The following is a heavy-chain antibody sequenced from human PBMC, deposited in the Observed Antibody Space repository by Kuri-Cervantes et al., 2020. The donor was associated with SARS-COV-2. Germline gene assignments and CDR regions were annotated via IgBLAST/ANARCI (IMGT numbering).Heavy chain of an antibody. CDR2: VSYSGTT. Sequence: SETLSLTCTVSGDSVDSSTKYWTWLRQPPGKELEWIGYVSYSGTTNYNPSLKSRVTISVDTSKNQFSLKLSSVTAADTAVYYCARGISNHIYYYYYMDVWGKGTTVTVSS. V-gene: IGHV4-61*01. CDR1: GDSVDSSTKY. CDR3: ARGISNHIYYYYYMDV. D-gene: IGHD4-11*01. J-gene: IGHJ6*03.